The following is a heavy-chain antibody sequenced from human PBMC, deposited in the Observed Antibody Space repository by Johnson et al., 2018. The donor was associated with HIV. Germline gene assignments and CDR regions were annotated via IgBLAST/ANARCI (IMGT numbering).Heavy chain of an antibody. Sequence: VQLVESGGGVVRPGGSLRLSCAASGFTFDDYGMSWVRQAPGKGLEWVSGINWNGGSTGYADSVKGRFTISRDNAKNSLYLQMNSLRAEDTAVYYCAKDLELSPGTARAVGGSFDIWGQGTMVTVSS. V-gene: IGHV3-20*04. CDR3: AKDLELSPGTARAVGGSFDI. J-gene: IGHJ3*02. D-gene: IGHD6-19*01. CDR2: INWNGGST. CDR1: GFTFDDYG.